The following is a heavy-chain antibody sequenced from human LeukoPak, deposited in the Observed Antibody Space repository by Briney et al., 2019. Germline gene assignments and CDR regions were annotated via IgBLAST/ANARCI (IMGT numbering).Heavy chain of an antibody. V-gene: IGHV3-9*01. J-gene: IGHJ4*02. D-gene: IGHD6-6*01. CDR3: AKRSTYYFDY. CDR1: GFTLDDYA. Sequence: GGSLRLSCAASGFTLDDYAMHWVRQAPGRGLEWVSGISWNSGSMDYADSVKGRFTISRDNAKNSLYLQMNSLRAEDTALYYCAKRSTYYFDYWGQGTLVTVSS. CDR2: ISWNSGSM.